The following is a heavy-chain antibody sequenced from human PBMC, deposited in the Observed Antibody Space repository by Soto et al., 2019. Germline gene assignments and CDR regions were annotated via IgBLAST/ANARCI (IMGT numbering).Heavy chain of an antibody. V-gene: IGHV3-11*01. Sequence: GSRSLSCAGSGFTFSDYYMSWIRQAPGKGLEWVSYISSSGSTIYYADSVKGRFTISRDNAKNALYLQMNSLRAEDTAVYYCARESRDYYYYGMDVWGQGTTVTVSS. J-gene: IGHJ6*02. CDR2: ISSSGSTI. CDR3: ARESRDYYYYGMDV. CDR1: GFTFSDYY.